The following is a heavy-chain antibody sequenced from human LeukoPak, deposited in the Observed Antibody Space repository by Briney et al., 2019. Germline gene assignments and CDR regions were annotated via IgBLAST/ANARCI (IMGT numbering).Heavy chain of an antibody. Sequence: GGSLRLSCAASGFTFSSYPLNWVRQAPGKGLEWVSAISGSGGSTYYADSVKGRFTISSDNSKNTLYLQMNSLRAEDTAVYYCAKAGSSSWYGSNWFDPWGQGTLVTVSS. CDR2: ISGSGGST. CDR1: GFTFSSYP. V-gene: IGHV3-23*01. D-gene: IGHD6-13*01. CDR3: AKAGSSSWYGSNWFDP. J-gene: IGHJ5*02.